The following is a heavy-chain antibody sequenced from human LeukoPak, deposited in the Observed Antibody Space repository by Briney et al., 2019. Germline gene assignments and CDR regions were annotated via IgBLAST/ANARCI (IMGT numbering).Heavy chain of an antibody. CDR3: ARVSFCPRCHFDY. V-gene: IGHV3-74*03. Sequence: AGGSLHLSCPASGLHLRSYWMHWVRPATGKGLVWVPRISPDGRSALSAASVTGRCTNSRDNADNTMYLQLNSLRAEDTAVYYCARVSFCPRCHFDYWGQGTLVTVSS. CDR1: GLHLRSYW. CDR2: ISPDGRSA. J-gene: IGHJ4*02. D-gene: IGHD2/OR15-2a*01.